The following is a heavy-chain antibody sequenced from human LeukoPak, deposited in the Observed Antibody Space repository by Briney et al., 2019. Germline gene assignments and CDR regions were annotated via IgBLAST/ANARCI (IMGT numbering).Heavy chain of an antibody. CDR2: IYSGGST. J-gene: IGHJ6*03. CDR3: AREEGFSTTGDYYYYMDV. Sequence: GGSLRLSCAASGFTVSSNYMSWVRQAPGKGLEWVSVIYSGGSTYYADSVKGRFTISRDNSKNTLYLQMNSLRAEDTAVYYCAREEGFSTTGDYYYYMDVWGKGTTVTVSS. CDR1: GFTVSSNY. D-gene: IGHD4-11*01. V-gene: IGHV3-53*01.